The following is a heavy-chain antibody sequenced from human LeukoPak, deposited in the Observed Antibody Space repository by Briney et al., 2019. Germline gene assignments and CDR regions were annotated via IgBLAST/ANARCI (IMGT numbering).Heavy chain of an antibody. V-gene: IGHV3-23*01. J-gene: IGHJ4*02. Sequence: PGGSLRLSCAASGFTFSSYAMSWVRQAPGKGLEWVSAISGSGGSTYYADSVKGRFTISRDNSKNTLYPQMNSLRAEDTAVYYCAKERITMIVVVITMDYWGQGTLVTVSS. CDR2: ISGSGGST. CDR1: GFTFSSYA. CDR3: AKERITMIVVVITMDY. D-gene: IGHD3-22*01.